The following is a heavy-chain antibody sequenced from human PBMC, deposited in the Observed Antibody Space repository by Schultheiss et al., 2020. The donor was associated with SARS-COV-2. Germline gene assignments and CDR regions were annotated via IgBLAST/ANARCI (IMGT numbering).Heavy chain of an antibody. CDR2: IYYSGST. J-gene: IGHJ6*03. CDR1: GGSFSGYY. D-gene: IGHD2-2*02. CDR3: ARLSGYQLPYPGFPIGYYYYMDV. V-gene: IGHV4-59*10. Sequence: SQTLSLTCAVYGGSFSGYYWSWIRQPAGKGLEWIGYIYYSGSTNYNPSLKSRVTMSVDTSKNQFSLKLSSVTAADTAVYYCARLSGYQLPYPGFPIGYYYYMDVWGKGTTVTVSS.